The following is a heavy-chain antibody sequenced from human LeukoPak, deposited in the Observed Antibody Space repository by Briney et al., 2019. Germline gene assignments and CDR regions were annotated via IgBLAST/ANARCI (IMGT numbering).Heavy chain of an antibody. V-gene: IGHV1-8*03. CDR2: MNPNSGNT. CDR3: ARGSSYTDYYYLDV. Sequence: ASVKVSCKASGYTFASYDINWVRQATGQGLEWMGWMNPNSGNTGYAQKFQGRVTITRNTSISTAYMELSSLRSEDTAVYYCARGSSYTDYYYLDVWGKGTTVTVSS. CDR1: GYTFASYD. D-gene: IGHD1-26*01. J-gene: IGHJ6*03.